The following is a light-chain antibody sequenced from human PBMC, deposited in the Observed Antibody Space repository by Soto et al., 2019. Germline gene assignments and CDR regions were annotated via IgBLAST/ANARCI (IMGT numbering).Light chain of an antibody. J-gene: IGKJ2*01. Sequence: DIPITQSPSSLSASVGDRVTITCRASQSISSHLNWYQHKPGRPPRLLIFASYILEGGVPSRFSGGGSDTYFTLTIDSLQPEDVATYYCQHSYITPRYTFGQGTKVEI. CDR1: QSISSH. V-gene: IGKV1-39*01. CDR2: ASY. CDR3: QHSYITPRYT.